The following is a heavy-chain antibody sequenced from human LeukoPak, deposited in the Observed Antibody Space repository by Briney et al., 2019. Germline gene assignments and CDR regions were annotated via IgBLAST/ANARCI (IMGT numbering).Heavy chain of an antibody. Sequence: GGSLRLSCAASGFTFSDYYMSWIRQAPGKGLEWVSSISSSSSYIYYADSVKGRFTISRDNAKNSLYLQMNSLRAEDTAVYYCARGFGSSWYIVYWGQGTLVTVSS. CDR2: ISSSSSYI. V-gene: IGHV3-11*06. CDR3: ARGFGSSWYIVY. CDR1: GFTFSDYY. D-gene: IGHD6-13*01. J-gene: IGHJ4*02.